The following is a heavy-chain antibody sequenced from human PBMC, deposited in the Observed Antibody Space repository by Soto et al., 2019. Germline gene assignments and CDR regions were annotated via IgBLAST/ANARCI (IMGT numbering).Heavy chain of an antibody. CDR2: ISAYNGNT. CDR3: ARVKLYSSGWYRYYYGMDV. D-gene: IGHD6-19*01. CDR1: GYTFTSYG. Sequence: SVKVSCKASGYTFTSYGISWVRQAPGQGLEWMGWISAYNGNTNYAQKLQGRVTMTTDTSTSTAYMELRSLRSDDTAVYYCARVKLYSSGWYRYYYGMDVWGQGTTVTVSS. J-gene: IGHJ6*02. V-gene: IGHV1-18*01.